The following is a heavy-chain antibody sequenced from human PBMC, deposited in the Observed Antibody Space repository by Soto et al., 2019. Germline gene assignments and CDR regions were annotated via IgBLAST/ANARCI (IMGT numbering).Heavy chain of an antibody. CDR3: ARYFSGSGRYFFDY. V-gene: IGHV3-7*03. Sequence: GGSLRLSCVASGFTFISSFMGWVRQAPGKGLEWVANINQDGGGTYYVDSVEGRFTISRDNAKDSLYLQMNSLRGEDTAVYYCARYFSGSGRYFFDYWGQGTLVTVSS. J-gene: IGHJ4*02. CDR1: GFTFISSF. CDR2: INQDGGGT. D-gene: IGHD6-19*01.